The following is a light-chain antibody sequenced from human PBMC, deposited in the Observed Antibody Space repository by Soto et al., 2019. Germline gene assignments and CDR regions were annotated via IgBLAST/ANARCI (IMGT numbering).Light chain of an antibody. CDR1: QSVSSY. V-gene: IGKV3-11*01. CDR2: DAS. J-gene: IGKJ5*01. Sequence: EIVLTQSPATLSLSPGERATLSCRASQSVSSYLAWYQQRPGQAPRLLIYDASNRATGIPARFSGSGSGTDFTLTISSLEPEDFAVYYCQQYSNWPTFGQGTRLENK. CDR3: QQYSNWPT.